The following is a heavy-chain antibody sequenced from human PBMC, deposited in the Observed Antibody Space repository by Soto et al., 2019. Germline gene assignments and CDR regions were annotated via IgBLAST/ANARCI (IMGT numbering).Heavy chain of an antibody. D-gene: IGHD2-15*01. V-gene: IGHV1-46*01. Sequence: ASVKVSCKASGYTFTSYYMHWVRQAPGQGLEWMGIINPSGGSTSYAQKFQGRVTITADESTSTAYMELSSLRSEDTAVYYCARHPGGRGYYYGMDVWGQGTTVTVSS. CDR1: GYTFTSYY. CDR3: ARHPGGRGYYYGMDV. J-gene: IGHJ6*02. CDR2: INPSGGST.